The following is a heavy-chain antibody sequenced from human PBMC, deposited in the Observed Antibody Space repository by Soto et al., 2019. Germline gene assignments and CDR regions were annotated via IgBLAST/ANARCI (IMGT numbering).Heavy chain of an antibody. CDR3: AKEAEVGAFDI. J-gene: IGHJ3*02. CDR2: INSDGSST. Sequence: EVQLVESGGGLVQPGGSLRLSCAASGFTFSSYWMHWVRQAPGKGLVWVSRINSDGSSTSYADSVKGRFTISRDNAKNTLYLQMNRLRAEDTAVYYCAKEAEVGAFDIWGQGTMVTVSS. V-gene: IGHV3-74*01. CDR1: GFTFSSYW.